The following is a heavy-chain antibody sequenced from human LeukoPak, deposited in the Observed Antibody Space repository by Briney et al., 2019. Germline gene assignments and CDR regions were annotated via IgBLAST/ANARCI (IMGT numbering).Heavy chain of an antibody. CDR2: ITGSGGST. D-gene: IGHD3-22*01. Sequence: PGGSLRLSCAASGFPFSSFAMSWVRQGPGKGLEWVSAITGSGGSTYYADSVKGRFTISRDNSKNTLYLQMNSLRAEDTAVYYCAYYDTSAVGTFQHWGQGALVTVSS. CDR3: AYYDTSAVGTFQH. CDR1: GFPFSSFA. V-gene: IGHV3-23*01. J-gene: IGHJ1*01.